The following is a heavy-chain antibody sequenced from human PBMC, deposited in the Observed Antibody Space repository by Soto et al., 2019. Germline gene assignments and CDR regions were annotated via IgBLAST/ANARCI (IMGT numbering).Heavy chain of an antibody. Sequence: QVQLVQSGAEVQKPGSSLKFSCKASGGTFSSYAISWVRQAPGQGLEWMGGSIPIFGTANYAQKFQGRVTITADKSTSTAYMELSSLRSEDTAVYYCASGRYYDSSGPGDYYYGMDVWGQGTTVTVSS. CDR1: GGTFSSYA. J-gene: IGHJ6*02. CDR2: SIPIFGTA. D-gene: IGHD3-22*01. V-gene: IGHV1-69*06. CDR3: ASGRYYDSSGPGDYYYGMDV.